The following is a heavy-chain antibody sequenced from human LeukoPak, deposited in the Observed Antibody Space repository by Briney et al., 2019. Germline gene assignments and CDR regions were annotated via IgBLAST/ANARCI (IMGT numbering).Heavy chain of an antibody. CDR1: GFTFSSYQ. CDR3: AELGITMIGGV. CDR2: ISSSGSTI. J-gene: IGHJ6*04. Sequence: GGSLRLSCAASGFTFSSYQMNWVRQAPGKGLEWVSYISSSGSTIYYADSVKGRFTISRDNAKNSMYLQMNSLRAEDTAVYYCAELGITMIGGVWGKGTTVTISS. D-gene: IGHD3-10*02. V-gene: IGHV3-48*03.